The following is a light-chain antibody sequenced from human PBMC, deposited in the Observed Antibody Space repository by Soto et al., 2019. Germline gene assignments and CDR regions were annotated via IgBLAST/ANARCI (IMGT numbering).Light chain of an antibody. CDR3: QQYGSSGT. Sequence: EVVLTQSPVTLSLSPGEIATLSCMASQSVSNNYLAWYQQKPGQAPRLLIYGASNRATGIPDRFSGSGSGTDFTLTISRLEPEDFAVYYCQQYGSSGTFGQGTKVDI. V-gene: IGKV3-20*01. CDR1: QSVSNNY. J-gene: IGKJ1*01. CDR2: GAS.